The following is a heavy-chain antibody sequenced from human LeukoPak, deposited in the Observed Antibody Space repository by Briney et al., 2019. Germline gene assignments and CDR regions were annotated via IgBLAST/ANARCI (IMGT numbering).Heavy chain of an antibody. J-gene: IGHJ3*02. CDR1: GGTFSSYA. CDR3: AREGSIAAPFDI. Sequence: SVKVSCKASGGTFSSYAISWVRQAPGQGLEWMGGIIPIFGTANYAQKFQGRVTITTDESTSTAYMELGSLRSEDTAVYYCAREGSIAAPFDIWGQGTMVTVSS. V-gene: IGHV1-69*05. CDR2: IIPIFGTA. D-gene: IGHD6-6*01.